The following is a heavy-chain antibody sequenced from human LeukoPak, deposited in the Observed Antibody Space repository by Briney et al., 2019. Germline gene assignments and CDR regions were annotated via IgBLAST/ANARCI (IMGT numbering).Heavy chain of an antibody. D-gene: IGHD6-13*01. J-gene: IGHJ4*02. CDR1: GGSISSSSYY. CDR2: IYYSGST. V-gene: IGHV4-39*01. CDR3: ARHSSSMKLEYYFDY. Sequence: SETLSLTCTVSGGSISSSSYYWGWIRQPPGKGLEWIGSIYYSGSTYYNPSLKSRVTISVGTSKNQFSLKLSSVTAADTAVYYCARHSSSMKLEYYFDYWGQGTLVTVSS.